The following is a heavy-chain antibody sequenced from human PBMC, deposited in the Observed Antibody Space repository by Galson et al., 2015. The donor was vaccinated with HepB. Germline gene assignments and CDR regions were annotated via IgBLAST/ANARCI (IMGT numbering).Heavy chain of an antibody. J-gene: IGHJ6*02. CDR3: ARGPYWGYYYDSGPDYYYYGMDV. CDR2: ISAYNGNT. V-gene: IGHV1-18*01. D-gene: IGHD3-22*01. CDR1: GYTFTSYG. Sequence: SVKVSCKASGYTFTSYGISWVRQAPGQGLEWMGWISAYNGNTNYAQKLQGRVTMTTDTSTSTDYMELRSLRSDDTAVYYCARGPYWGYYYDSGPDYYYYGMDVWGQGTTVTVSS.